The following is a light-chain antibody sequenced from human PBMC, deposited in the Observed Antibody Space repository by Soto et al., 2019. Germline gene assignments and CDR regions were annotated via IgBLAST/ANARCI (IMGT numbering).Light chain of an antibody. V-gene: IGKV3-20*01. J-gene: IGKJ1*01. CDR1: QTVSSSY. CDR2: AVS. Sequence: EILLTQSPGTLSLSPGERATLSCRASQTVSSSYLAWYQQKPGQAPRLLIYAVSSRATGIPDRFSGSGSGTNFTLTISRLEPEDFAVYYCQQYGTSPWTFGQGTKVDIK. CDR3: QQYGTSPWT.